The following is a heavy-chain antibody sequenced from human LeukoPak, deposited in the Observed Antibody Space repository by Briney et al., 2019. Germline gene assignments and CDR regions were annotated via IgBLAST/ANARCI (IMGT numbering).Heavy chain of an antibody. CDR2: INHSGST. CDR3: ARVIQLWSGGADY. V-gene: IGHV4-34*01. Sequence: SETLSLTGAVYGGSFSGYYWSWIRKPPGKGLEWIGEINHSGSTNYNPSLKSRVTISVDTSKNQFSLKLSSVTAADTAVYYCARVIQLWSGGADYWGQGTLVTVSS. D-gene: IGHD5-18*01. J-gene: IGHJ4*02. CDR1: GGSFSGYY.